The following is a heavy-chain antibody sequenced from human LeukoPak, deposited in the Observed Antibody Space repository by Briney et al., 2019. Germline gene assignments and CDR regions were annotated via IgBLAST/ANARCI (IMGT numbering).Heavy chain of an antibody. CDR1: GGSFSGYY. D-gene: IGHD1-26*01. V-gene: IGHV4-34*01. CDR3: ARWSWSYYFDY. J-gene: IGHJ4*02. Sequence: SETLSLTCAVYGGSFSGYYWSWIRQPPGKGLEWIGEINHSGSTNYNPSLKSRVTISVDTSKNQFSLKLSSVTAADTAVYYCARWSWSYYFDYWGQGTLVTVSS. CDR2: INHSGST.